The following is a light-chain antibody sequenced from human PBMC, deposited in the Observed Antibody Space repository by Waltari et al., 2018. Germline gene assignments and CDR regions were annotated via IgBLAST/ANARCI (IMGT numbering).Light chain of an antibody. CDR1: SSDVGSDNL. CDR2: EGS. CDR3: CSYAGSSTVV. J-gene: IGLJ2*01. V-gene: IGLV2-23*01. Sequence: QSALTQPASVSGSPGQSITISCTGTSSDVGSDNLVPWYQQHPGKAPTLTIYEGSKWPSGVSNRFSGSKSGNTASLTISGLQAEDEADYYCCSYAGSSTVVFGGGTKLTVL.